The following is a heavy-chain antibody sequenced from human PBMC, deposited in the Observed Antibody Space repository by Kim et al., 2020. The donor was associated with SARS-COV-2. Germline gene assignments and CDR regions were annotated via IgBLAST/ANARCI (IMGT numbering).Heavy chain of an antibody. CDR3: AREAVAGSFDY. J-gene: IGHJ4*02. CDR2: NT. Sequence: NTKYTQTCQARDSITRDTAATTAYLELSGLRSEDTAVYYCAREAVAGSFDYWGQGTLVTVSS. V-gene: IGHV1-3*01. D-gene: IGHD6-19*01.